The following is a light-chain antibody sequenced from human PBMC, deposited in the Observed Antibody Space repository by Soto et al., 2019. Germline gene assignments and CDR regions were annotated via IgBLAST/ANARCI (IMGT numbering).Light chain of an antibody. J-gene: IGLJ3*02. CDR2: LEGSGSY. CDR3: ETWDSNTHTV. CDR1: SGHSSYI. V-gene: IGLV4-60*02. Sequence: QPVLTQSSSASASLGSSVKLTCTLSSGHSSYIIAWPQQQPGKAPRYLMKLEGSGSYNKGSGVPDRFSGSSSGADRYLTISNLQFEDEADYYCETWDSNTHTVFGGGTKLTVL.